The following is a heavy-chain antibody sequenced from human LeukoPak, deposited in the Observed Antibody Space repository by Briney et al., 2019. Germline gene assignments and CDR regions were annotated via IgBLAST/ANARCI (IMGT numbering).Heavy chain of an antibody. CDR2: IYYSGST. CDR3: ARDNYDFWSGYSKWENNWFDP. Sequence: SETLSLTCTVSGGSISSSSYYWGWIRQPPGKGLEWIGSIYYSGSTYYNPSLKSRVTISVDTSKNQFSLKLSSVTAAETAVYYCARDNYDFWSGYSKWENNWFDPWGQGTLVTVSS. V-gene: IGHV4-39*07. D-gene: IGHD3-3*01. CDR1: GGSISSSSYY. J-gene: IGHJ5*02.